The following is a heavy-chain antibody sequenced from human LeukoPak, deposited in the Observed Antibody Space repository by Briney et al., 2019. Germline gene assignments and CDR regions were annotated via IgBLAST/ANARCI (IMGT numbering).Heavy chain of an antibody. Sequence: PGRSLRLSCAASGFTFDDYAMHWVRQAPGKGLEWVSGISWNSGSIGYADSVKGRSTISRDNAKNSLYLQMNSLRAEDTAVYYCAKDPNYSLDYMDVWGKGTTVTISS. CDR3: AKDPNYSLDYMDV. V-gene: IGHV3-9*01. J-gene: IGHJ6*03. CDR2: ISWNSGSI. CDR1: GFTFDDYA. D-gene: IGHD4-11*01.